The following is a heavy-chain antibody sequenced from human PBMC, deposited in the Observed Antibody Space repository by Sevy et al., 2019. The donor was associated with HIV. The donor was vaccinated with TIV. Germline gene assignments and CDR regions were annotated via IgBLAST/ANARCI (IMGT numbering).Heavy chain of an antibody. CDR3: AKVEYNWNYGAFDI. CDR2: ISYDGSNK. Sequence: GGSLRLSCAASGFTFSSYGMHWVRQAPGKGLEWVAVISYDGSNKYYADSVKGRFTISRDNSKNTLYLQMNSLRAEDTAVYYWAKVEYNWNYGAFDIWGQGTMVTVSS. D-gene: IGHD1-7*01. V-gene: IGHV3-30*18. J-gene: IGHJ3*02. CDR1: GFTFSSYG.